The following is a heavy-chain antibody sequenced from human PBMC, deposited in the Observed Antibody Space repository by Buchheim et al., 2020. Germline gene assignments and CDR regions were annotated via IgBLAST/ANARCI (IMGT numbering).Heavy chain of an antibody. CDR3: ARDSLLYYYGSGSSHSFDY. V-gene: IGHV3-30*01. Sequence: QVQLVESGGGVVQPGRSLRLSCAASGFTFSSYAMHWVRQAPGKGLEWVAVISYDGSNKYYAASVKGRFTISSDNSKNTLYLQMNSRRAEDTAVYYCARDSLLYYYGSGSSHSFDYWGQGTL. J-gene: IGHJ4*02. D-gene: IGHD3-10*01. CDR1: GFTFSSYA. CDR2: ISYDGSNK.